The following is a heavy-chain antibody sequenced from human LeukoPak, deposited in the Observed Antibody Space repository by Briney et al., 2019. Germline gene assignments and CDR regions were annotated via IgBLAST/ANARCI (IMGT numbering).Heavy chain of an antibody. Sequence: SETLSLTCNVSGGSISDYYWNWIRQPAGKGLEWIGRIYRSGSTNYNPSLKSRITMSIDTSRNQFSLKLSSVTAADTAVYYSARHAYSGSYYFDYWGQGTLVTVSS. CDR3: ARHAYSGSYYFDY. CDR1: GGSISDYY. D-gene: IGHD1-26*01. J-gene: IGHJ4*02. CDR2: IYRSGST. V-gene: IGHV4-4*07.